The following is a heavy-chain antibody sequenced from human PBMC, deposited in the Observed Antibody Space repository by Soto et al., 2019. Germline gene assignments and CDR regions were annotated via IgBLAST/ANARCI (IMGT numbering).Heavy chain of an antibody. J-gene: IGHJ5*02. D-gene: IGHD2-2*01. CDR1: GYTFTSYD. V-gene: IGHV1-8*01. Sequence: ASVKVSCKASGYTFTSYDINWVRQATGQGLEWMGWMNPNSGNTGYAQKFQGRVTMTRNTSISTAYMELSSLRSEDTAVYYCARGYCSSTNCYEAVVWFDPWGQGTLVTVSS. CDR2: MNPNSGNT. CDR3: ARGYCSSTNCYEAVVWFDP.